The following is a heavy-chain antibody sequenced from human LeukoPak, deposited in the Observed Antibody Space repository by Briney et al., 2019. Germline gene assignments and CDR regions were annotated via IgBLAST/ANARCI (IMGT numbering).Heavy chain of an antibody. D-gene: IGHD3-22*01. CDR2: ISNSGSTI. CDR3: ARVTPPDYYDRSGYYLDY. CDR1: GFTFSSYA. J-gene: IGHJ4*02. V-gene: IGHV3-48*03. Sequence: PGGSLRLSCAASGFTFSSYAMNWVRQAPGKGLEWVSYISNSGSTIYYAESVKGRFTISRDNAKNSLYLQMNSLRAEDTAVYYCARVTPPDYYDRSGYYLDYWGQGTLVTVSS.